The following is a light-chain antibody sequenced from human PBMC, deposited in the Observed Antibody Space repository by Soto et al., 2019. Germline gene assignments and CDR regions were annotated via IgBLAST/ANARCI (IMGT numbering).Light chain of an antibody. V-gene: IGKV1-5*03. CDR1: QSVRSW. J-gene: IGKJ3*01. CDR3: QQYNSHPFT. Sequence: DIQMTQSPSTLSASVGDRVTITCRASQSVRSWLAWYQQKPGKAPKVLIYKASSLESGVPSRFSGSGSGTEFTLTISSLQPDDIATYYCQQYNSHPFTFGPGTKVDIK. CDR2: KAS.